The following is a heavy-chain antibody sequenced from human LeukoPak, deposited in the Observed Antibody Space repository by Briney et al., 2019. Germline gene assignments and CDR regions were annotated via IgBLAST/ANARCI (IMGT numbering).Heavy chain of an antibody. V-gene: IGHV3-7*01. J-gene: IGHJ6*02. CDR2: IKQDGSEK. D-gene: IGHD7-27*01. CDR1: GFTFGDYA. CDR3: ASTLSLGISYYYGMDV. Sequence: HPGGSLRLSCTTSGFTFGDYAMSWVRQAPGKGLEWVANIKQDGSEKYYVDSVKGRFTISRDNAKNSLYLQMNSLRAEDTAVYYCASTLSLGISYYYGMDVWGQGTTVTVSS.